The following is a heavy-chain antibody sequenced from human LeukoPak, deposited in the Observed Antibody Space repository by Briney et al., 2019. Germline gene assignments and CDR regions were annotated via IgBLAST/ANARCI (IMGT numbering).Heavy chain of an antibody. CDR2: INHSGST. J-gene: IGHJ5*02. Sequence: PSETLSLTCAVYGGSFSGYYWSWIRQPPGKGLEWIGEINHSGSTNYNPSLKSRVTISVDKSKNQFSLKLSSVTAADTAVYYCARDFMAPYAGWFDPWGQGTLVTVSS. CDR1: GGSFSGYY. V-gene: IGHV4-34*01. D-gene: IGHD5-24*01. CDR3: ARDFMAPYAGWFDP.